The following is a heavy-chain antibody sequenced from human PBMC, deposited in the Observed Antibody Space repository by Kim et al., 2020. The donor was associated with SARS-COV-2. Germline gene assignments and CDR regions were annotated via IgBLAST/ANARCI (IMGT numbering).Heavy chain of an antibody. J-gene: IGHJ4*02. D-gene: IGHD3-10*01. Sequence: KRRITISADTSKNQFSVKLSSVTAADTAVYYCARIGPRMVRGVITLTYDYWGQGTLVTVSS. V-gene: IGHV4-34*01. CDR3: ARIGPRMVRGVITLTYDY.